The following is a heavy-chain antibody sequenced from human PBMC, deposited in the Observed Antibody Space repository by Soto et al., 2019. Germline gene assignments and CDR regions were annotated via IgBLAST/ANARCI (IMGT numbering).Heavy chain of an antibody. CDR2: ISAYNGDT. V-gene: IGHV1-18*01. Sequence: ASVKVSCKASGYSITNYGITRVRQAPGQGLEWMGWISAYNGDTHYSQRIQDRLTMTTDTSTSTAYMDLRSLTSDDTAVYYCARVEDYFDSSGYNYWGQGTLVTVSS. J-gene: IGHJ4*02. D-gene: IGHD3-22*01. CDR3: ARVEDYFDSSGYNY. CDR1: GYSITNYG.